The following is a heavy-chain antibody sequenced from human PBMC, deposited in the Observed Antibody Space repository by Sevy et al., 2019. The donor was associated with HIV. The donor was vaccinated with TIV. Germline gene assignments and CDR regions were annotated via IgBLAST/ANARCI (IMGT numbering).Heavy chain of an antibody. Sequence: ASVKVSCKASGYSFSDSGYYVHWVRQAPGQGLEWMGWINPKSGATKYAQKFRGRVTMTRDTSVSTANMELTRLTSDDTAVYYCARESYDFWTGPVDYDYGMDVWGQGTTVTVSS. J-gene: IGHJ6*02. CDR3: ARESYDFWTGPVDYDYGMDV. D-gene: IGHD3-3*01. V-gene: IGHV1-2*02. CDR2: INPKSGAT. CDR1: GYSFSDSGYY.